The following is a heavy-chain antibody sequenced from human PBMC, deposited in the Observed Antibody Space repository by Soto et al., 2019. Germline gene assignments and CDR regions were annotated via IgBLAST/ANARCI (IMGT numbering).Heavy chain of an antibody. CDR2: INHSGST. CDR3: ARGKFPTPYSSRPRYYYYGMDV. J-gene: IGHJ6*02. CDR1: GGSFSGYY. V-gene: IGHV4-34*01. D-gene: IGHD6-13*01. Sequence: PSETLSLTCAVYGGSFSGYYWSWIRQPPGKGLEWIGEINHSGSTNYNPSLKSRVTISVDTSKNQFSLKLSSVTAADTAVYYCARGKFPTPYSSRPRYYYYGMDVWGQGTTVTVSS.